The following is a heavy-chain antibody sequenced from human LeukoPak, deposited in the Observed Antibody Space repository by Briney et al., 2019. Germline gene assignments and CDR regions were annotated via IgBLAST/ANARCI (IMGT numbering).Heavy chain of an antibody. J-gene: IGHJ4*02. Sequence: ASVKVSCKASGYTFTSYGISWVRQAPGQGLEWMGWISAYNGNTNYAQKLQGRATMTTDTSTSTAYMELRSPRSDDTAVYYCASCSSGWSEFDYWGQGTLVTVSS. CDR1: GYTFTSYG. CDR2: ISAYNGNT. V-gene: IGHV1-18*01. CDR3: ASCSSGWSEFDY. D-gene: IGHD6-19*01.